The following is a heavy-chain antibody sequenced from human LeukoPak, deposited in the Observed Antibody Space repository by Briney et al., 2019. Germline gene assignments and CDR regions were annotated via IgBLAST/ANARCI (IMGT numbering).Heavy chain of an antibody. V-gene: IGHV3-11*06. J-gene: IGHJ4*02. Sequence: GGSLRLSCAASGFTFSDYYMSWIRQAPGKGLEWVSSISSSSSYIYYADSVKGRFTISRDNAKNSLYLQMNSLRAEDTAVYYCARVEHYYGSGSRLDYWGQGTLVTVSS. CDR2: ISSSSSYI. CDR1: GFTFSDYY. D-gene: IGHD3-10*01. CDR3: ARVEHYYGSGSRLDY.